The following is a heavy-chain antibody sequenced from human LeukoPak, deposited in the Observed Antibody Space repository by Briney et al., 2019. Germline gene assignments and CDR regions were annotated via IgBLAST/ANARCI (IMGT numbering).Heavy chain of an antibody. D-gene: IGHD2-15*01. CDR2: INHSGNT. V-gene: IGHV4-34*01. CDR1: GGSFSGYY. CDR3: ARSKIVVVVAATKRSYYFDY. J-gene: IGHJ4*02. Sequence: SETLSLTCAVYGGSFSGYYWSWIRQPPGKGLEWIGEINHSGNTNYNPSLKSRVTISVDTSKNQFSLKLSSVTAADTAVYYCARSKIVVVVAATKRSYYFDYWGQGTLVTVSS.